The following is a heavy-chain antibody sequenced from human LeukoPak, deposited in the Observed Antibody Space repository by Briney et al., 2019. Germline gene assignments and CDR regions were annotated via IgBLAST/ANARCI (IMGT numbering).Heavy chain of an antibody. D-gene: IGHD3-22*01. CDR3: ARAPDSYYYYGMDV. V-gene: IGHV4-31*03. CDR2: IYYSGST. CDR1: GGSISSGGYY. J-gene: IGHJ6*02. Sequence: SQTLSLTCTVSGGSISSGGYYRSWIRQHPGKGLEWIGYIYYSGSTYYNPSLKSRVTISVDTSKNQFSLKLSSVTAADTAVYYCARAPDSYYYYGMDVWGQGTTVTVSS.